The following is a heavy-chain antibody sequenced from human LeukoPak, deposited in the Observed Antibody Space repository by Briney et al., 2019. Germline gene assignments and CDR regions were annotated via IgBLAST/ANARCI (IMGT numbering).Heavy chain of an antibody. J-gene: IGHJ4*02. CDR3: ARDGHHYGVDY. CDR1: GGSISGGGYY. V-gene: IGHV4-31*03. D-gene: IGHD4/OR15-4a*01. CDR2: IYYSGST. Sequence: SQTLSLTCTVSGGSISGGGYYWSWIRQHPGKGLEWIGYIYYSGSTYYNPSLKSRVTISVDTSKNQFSLKLSSVTAADTAVYYCARDGHHYGVDYWGQGTLVTVSS.